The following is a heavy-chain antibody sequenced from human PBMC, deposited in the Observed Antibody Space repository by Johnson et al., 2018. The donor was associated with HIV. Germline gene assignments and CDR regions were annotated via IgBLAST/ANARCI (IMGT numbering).Heavy chain of an antibody. CDR2: ISYDGSNK. CDR1: GFMFSTYW. CDR3: ARGGHSHTYGYKDWDKESFDI. Sequence: QVQLVESGGGLVQPGGSRRLSCATSGFMFSTYWMSWVRQAPGKGLEWVAVISYDGSNKYYADSVKGRFTISRDNSKNTLYLQMNSLRAEDTAVYYCARGGHSHTYGYKDWDKESFDIWGQGTMVTVSS. V-gene: IGHV3-30-3*01. D-gene: IGHD5-18*01. J-gene: IGHJ3*02.